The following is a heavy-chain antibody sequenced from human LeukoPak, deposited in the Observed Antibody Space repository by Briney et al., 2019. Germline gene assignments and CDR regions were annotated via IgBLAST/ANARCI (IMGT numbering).Heavy chain of an antibody. D-gene: IGHD6-19*01. CDR3: ARGGGQWLVYYYYYMDV. Sequence: SETLSLTCAVYGGSFSGYYWSWIRQPPGKGLEWIGEINHSGSTNYNPSLKSRVTISVDTSKNQFSLKLSSVTAADTAVYYCARGGGQWLVYYYYYMDVWGKGTTVTVSS. CDR1: GGSFSGYY. J-gene: IGHJ6*03. V-gene: IGHV4-34*01. CDR2: INHSGST.